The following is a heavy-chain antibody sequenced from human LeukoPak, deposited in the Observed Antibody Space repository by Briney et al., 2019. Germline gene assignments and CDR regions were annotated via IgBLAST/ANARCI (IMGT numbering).Heavy chain of an antibody. CDR3: ARLNGGY. CDR2: IDYSGST. V-gene: IGHV4-61*08. CDR1: GGSISSGGYY. Sequence: SETLSLTCTVSGGSISSGGYYWSWIRQPPGKGLEWIGYIDYSGSTNYNPSLRSRVTISVDRSKNQFSLKVRSVTAADTAVYYCARLNGGYWGQGTLVTVSS. D-gene: IGHD1-1*01. J-gene: IGHJ4*02.